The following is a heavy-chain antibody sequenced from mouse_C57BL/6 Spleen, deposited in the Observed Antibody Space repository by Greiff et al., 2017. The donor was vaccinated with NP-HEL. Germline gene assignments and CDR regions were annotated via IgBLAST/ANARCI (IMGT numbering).Heavy chain of an antibody. Sequence: VQLKQSGAELVKPGASVKLSCPASGFNIKDYYMHWVKQRTEQGLEWIGRIDPEDGETKYAPKFQGKATITADTSSNTAYLQLSSLTSEDTAVYYCASGFTTVVATGAMDYWGQGTSVTVSS. J-gene: IGHJ4*01. CDR1: GFNIKDYY. V-gene: IGHV14-2*01. CDR3: ASGFTTVVATGAMDY. D-gene: IGHD1-1*01. CDR2: IDPEDGET.